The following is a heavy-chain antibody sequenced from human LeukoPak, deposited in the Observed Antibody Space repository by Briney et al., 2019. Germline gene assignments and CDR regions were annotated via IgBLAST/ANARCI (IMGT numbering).Heavy chain of an antibody. D-gene: IGHD6-19*01. CDR2: IWYDGNNK. J-gene: IGHJ4*02. CDR3: ARVQWLDNYYFDY. CDR1: GFTFSSYG. V-gene: IGHV3-33*01. Sequence: GGSLRLSCAASGFTFSSYGMHWVRQAPGKGLGWVAVIWYDGNNKYYADSVKVRFTISRDNSKNTLYLQMNGLRAEDAAVYYCARVQWLDNYYFDYWGQGTLVTVSS.